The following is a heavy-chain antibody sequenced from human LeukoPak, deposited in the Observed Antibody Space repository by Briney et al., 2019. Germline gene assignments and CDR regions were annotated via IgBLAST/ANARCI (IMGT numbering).Heavy chain of an antibody. J-gene: IGHJ3*02. Sequence: GGSLRLSCAASGFTFSSYAMSWVRQAPGKGLEWVSAISGSGGSTYYADSVKGRFTISRDNSKNTLYLQMNSLRAEDTAVYYCAKDVDWDPDSPHPWPDAFDTWGQGTMVTVSS. V-gene: IGHV3-23*01. CDR2: ISGSGGST. CDR3: AKDVDWDPDSPHPWPDAFDT. D-gene: IGHD1-14*01. CDR1: GFTFSSYA.